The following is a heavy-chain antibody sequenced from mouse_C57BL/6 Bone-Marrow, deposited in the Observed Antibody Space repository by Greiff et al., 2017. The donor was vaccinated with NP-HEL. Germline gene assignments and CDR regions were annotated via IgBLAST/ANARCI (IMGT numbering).Heavy chain of an antibody. D-gene: IGHD2-12*01. Sequence: EVQRVESGGGLVKPGGSLKLSCAASGFTFSDYGMHWVRQAPEKGLEWVAYISSGSSTIYYADTVKGRFPISRDNAKNTLFLQMTSLRSEDTAMYYCARPFTTKDYYAMDYWGQGTSVTVSS. J-gene: IGHJ4*01. V-gene: IGHV5-17*01. CDR2: ISSGSSTI. CDR3: ARPFTTKDYYAMDY. CDR1: GFTFSDYG.